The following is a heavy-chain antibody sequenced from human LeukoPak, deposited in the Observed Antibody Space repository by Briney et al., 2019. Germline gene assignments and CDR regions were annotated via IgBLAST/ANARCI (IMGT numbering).Heavy chain of an antibody. CDR2: IRYDGSSR. J-gene: IGHJ4*02. V-gene: IGHV3-30*02. CDR3: ARADRYCSGGSCPDPDY. CDR1: GFTFSSYA. D-gene: IGHD2-15*01. Sequence: GGSLRLSCAASGFTFSSYAMHWVRQAPGKGLEWVSFIRYDGSSRYYADSVKGRFTISRDNAKNSLYLQMNSLRAEDTAVYYCARADRYCSGGSCPDPDYWGQGTLVTVSS.